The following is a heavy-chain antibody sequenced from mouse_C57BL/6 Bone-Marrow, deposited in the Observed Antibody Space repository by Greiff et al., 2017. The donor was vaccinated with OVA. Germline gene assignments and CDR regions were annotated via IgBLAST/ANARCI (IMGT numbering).Heavy chain of an antibody. J-gene: IGHJ4*01. V-gene: IGHV5-12*01. Sequence: EVKLMESGGGLVQPGGSLKLSCAASGFTFSDYYMYWVRQTPEKRLEWVAYISTGGGSTYYPDTVKGRFTISRDNAKNTLYLQMSRLKSEDTAMYYCARNIYEGAMDYWGQGTSVTVSS. D-gene: IGHD2-3*01. CDR1: GFTFSDYY. CDR3: ARNIYEGAMDY. CDR2: ISTGGGST.